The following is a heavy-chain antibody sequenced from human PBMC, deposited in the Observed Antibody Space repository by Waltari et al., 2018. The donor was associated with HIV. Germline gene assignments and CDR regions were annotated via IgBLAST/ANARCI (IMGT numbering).Heavy chain of an antibody. CDR2: INHSGST. D-gene: IGHD3-10*01. J-gene: IGHJ4*02. Sequence: EYMGEINHSGSTNYNPSLKSRVTISVDTSKNQFSLKLSSVTAADTAVYYCARGPTMVQGGGFDYWGQGTLVTVSS. V-gene: IGHV4-34*01. CDR3: ARGPTMVQGGGFDY.